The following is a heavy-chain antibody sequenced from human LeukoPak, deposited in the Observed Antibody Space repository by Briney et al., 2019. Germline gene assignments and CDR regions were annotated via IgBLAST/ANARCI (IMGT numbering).Heavy chain of an antibody. J-gene: IGHJ4*02. CDR1: GGTFSSYA. Sequence: SVNVSCKASGGTFSSYAISWVRQAPGQGLEWMGGIIPIFGTANYAQKFQGRVTITADESTSTAYMELSSLRSEDTAVYYCARDVWQQLATWGQGTLVTVSS. D-gene: IGHD6-13*01. V-gene: IGHV1-69*13. CDR2: IIPIFGTA. CDR3: ARDVWQQLAT.